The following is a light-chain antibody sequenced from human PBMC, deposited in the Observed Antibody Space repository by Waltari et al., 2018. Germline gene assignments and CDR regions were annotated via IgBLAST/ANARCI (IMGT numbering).Light chain of an antibody. Sequence: AIQMTQSPSSLSASVGDSVTITCRASQDIRDELGWYQQKPGKAPNLLIYAASTCQSGVPSRFSGSGSGTDFTLTINSLQPEDFATYYCLQDYLYPWTFGQGTKVEI. V-gene: IGKV1-6*01. CDR3: LQDYLYPWT. CDR1: QDIRDE. J-gene: IGKJ1*01. CDR2: AAS.